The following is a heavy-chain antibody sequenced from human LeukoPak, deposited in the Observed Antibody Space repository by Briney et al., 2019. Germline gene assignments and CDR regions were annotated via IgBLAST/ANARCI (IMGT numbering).Heavy chain of an antibody. CDR1: GGSISSYY. Sequence: SETLSLTCTVSGGSISSYYWSWIRQPPGKGLEWIGYIYYSGSTNYNPSLKSRVTISVDTSKNQFSLKLSSVTTADTAVYYCATLPHYCSSTSCYIYYYYMDVWGKGTTVTVSS. D-gene: IGHD2-2*01. V-gene: IGHV4-59*12. CDR3: ATLPHYCSSTSCYIYYYYMDV. CDR2: IYYSGST. J-gene: IGHJ6*03.